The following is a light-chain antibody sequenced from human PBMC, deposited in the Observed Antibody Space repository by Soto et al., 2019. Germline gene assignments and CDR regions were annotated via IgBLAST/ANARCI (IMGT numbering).Light chain of an antibody. CDR3: SSKSSGSTPML. CDR2: EVS. J-gene: IGLJ2*01. CDR1: SSDVGGYNY. Sequence: QSALTQPASVSGSPGQSITISCTGTSSDVGGYNYVSWYQQHPGKAPKLMIYEVSNRPSGVSNRFSGSKSGNTASLTISGLQAEDESHYYCSSKSSGSTPMLFGGGTKLTVL. V-gene: IGLV2-14*01.